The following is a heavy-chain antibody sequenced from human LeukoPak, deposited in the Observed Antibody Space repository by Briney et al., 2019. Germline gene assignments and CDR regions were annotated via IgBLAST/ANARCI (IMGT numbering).Heavy chain of an antibody. CDR3: AKVREVGTNIEVVVVDTSSAFDM. V-gene: IGHV1-2*02. CDR1: GYTFTGYY. Sequence: ASVKVSCKASGYTFTGYYMHWVRQAPGQGLEWMGWINPKRGDTNYAQKFQGRVTMTRDTSISTVYMEMSRLRSDDTAIYYCAKVREVGTNIEVVVVDTSSAFDMWGQGTLVTVSS. J-gene: IGHJ3*02. CDR2: INPKRGDT. D-gene: IGHD2-15*01.